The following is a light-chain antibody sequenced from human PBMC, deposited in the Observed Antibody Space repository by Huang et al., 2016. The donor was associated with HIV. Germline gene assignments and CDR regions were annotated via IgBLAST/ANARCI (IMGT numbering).Light chain of an antibody. J-gene: IGKJ1*01. CDR3: MQASHGAGT. CDR2: KGS. Sequence: DVVLTQSPLSLPVTLGQPAFITCRSNESLVYSDGNTYLNWFQQRPGQSPRRLIYKGSKRDCRDADRCSGGASDTDFTLISSVVEAEDVGDYYWMQASHGAGTFGQGTKVDIK. CDR1: ESLVYSDGNTY. V-gene: IGKV2-30*01.